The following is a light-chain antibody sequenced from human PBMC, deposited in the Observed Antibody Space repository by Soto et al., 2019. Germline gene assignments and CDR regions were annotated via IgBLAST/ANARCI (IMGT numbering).Light chain of an antibody. V-gene: IGLV2-8*01. J-gene: IGLJ2*01. CDR2: EVY. CDR1: SSDVGGYNY. Sequence: CTGTSSDVGGYNYVSWYQQYPGKAPKLMIYEVYKRHSGVPDRFSGSKSGNTASLTVSGLQPEDEADYYCSAYAGSSTWVFGGGTKLTVL. CDR3: SAYAGSSTWV.